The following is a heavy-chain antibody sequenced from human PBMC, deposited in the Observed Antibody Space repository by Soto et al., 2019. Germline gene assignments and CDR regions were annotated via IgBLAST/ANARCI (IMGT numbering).Heavy chain of an antibody. Sequence: SVKVSCKASGGTFSSYAISWVRQAPGQGLEWMGGIIPIFGTANYAQKFQGRVTITADKSTSTAYMELSSLRSEDTAVYYCASSLGSGYYYYFDYWGQGTLVTVSS. CDR2: IIPIFGTA. D-gene: IGHD3-22*01. V-gene: IGHV1-69*06. CDR1: GGTFSSYA. J-gene: IGHJ4*02. CDR3: ASSLGSGYYYYFDY.